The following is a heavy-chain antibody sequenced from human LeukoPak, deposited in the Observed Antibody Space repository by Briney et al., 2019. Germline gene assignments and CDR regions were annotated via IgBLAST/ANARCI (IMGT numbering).Heavy chain of an antibody. CDR2: INPSDGDR. CDR1: GYTFTTYK. CDR3: AKDGGSYSADY. Sequence: ASVKVSCKASGYTFTTYKMHWVRQAPGQGLEWVGIINPSDGDRRNAQKFQGRVTMTRDTSTGTVYMELSSLRSEDTAVYYCAKDGGSYSADYWGQGTLVTVSS. D-gene: IGHD3-10*01. J-gene: IGHJ4*02. V-gene: IGHV1-46*01.